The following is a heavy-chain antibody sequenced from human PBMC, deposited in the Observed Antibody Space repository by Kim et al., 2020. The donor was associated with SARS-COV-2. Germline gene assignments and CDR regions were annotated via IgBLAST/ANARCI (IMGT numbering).Heavy chain of an antibody. D-gene: IGHD3-16*01. CDR3: AKDWGYRSVTRIFDS. CDR2: VSAPGPRT. V-gene: IGHV3-23*01. CDR1: GFTFSDSD. J-gene: IGHJ4*02. Sequence: GGSLRLSCVASGFTFSDSDMAWVRQAPGKGLEWVAGVSAPGPRTLTYYSDSVTGRFTISRDDSQNTLYLHMDSLTADDAATYFCAKDWGYRSVTRIFDSWGQGTHVSVSS.